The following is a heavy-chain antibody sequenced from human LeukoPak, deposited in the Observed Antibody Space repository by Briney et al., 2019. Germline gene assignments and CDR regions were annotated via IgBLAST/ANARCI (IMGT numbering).Heavy chain of an antibody. J-gene: IGHJ4*02. CDR3: ARGGIRFLEL. V-gene: IGHV3-48*03. D-gene: IGHD3-3*01. Sequence: PGGCLRLSCAASGLFLSSYEMNWVRPAPGKGLEWVSYISPSGGTIYYADSVKGRFTISRDNAKNSLYLQMNSLRAEDTAIYYCARGGIRFLELWGQGTLVTVSS. CDR2: ISPSGGTI. CDR1: GLFLSSYE.